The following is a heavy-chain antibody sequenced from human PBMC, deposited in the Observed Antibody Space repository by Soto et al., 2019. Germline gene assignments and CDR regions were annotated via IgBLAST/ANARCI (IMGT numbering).Heavy chain of an antibody. V-gene: IGHV2-5*01. Sequence: GSGHTLVNPTQTLTLTCTFSGFSLSTSGVGVGWIRQPPGKALEWLALIYWNDDKRYSPSLKSRLTITKDTSKNQVVLTMTNMDPVDTATYYCAHRPHRIAAAATNSYNWFDPWGQGTLVTVYS. J-gene: IGHJ5*02. CDR2: IYWNDDK. CDR1: GFSLSTSGVG. CDR3: AHRPHRIAAAATNSYNWFDP. D-gene: IGHD6-13*01.